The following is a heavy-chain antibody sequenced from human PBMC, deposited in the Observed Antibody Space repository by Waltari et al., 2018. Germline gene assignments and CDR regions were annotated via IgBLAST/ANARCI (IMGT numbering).Heavy chain of an antibody. CDR1: GGSIGRHY. V-gene: IGHV4-59*11. D-gene: IGHD3-22*01. CDR2: IFHSGTT. CDR3: VRDRFSHSSSYFLSAFDM. J-gene: IGHJ3*02. Sequence: QVQLQESGPRLVKPSETLSLTCTISGGSIGRHYWSWLRQSPGKGLEWIGYIFHSGTTDYNPSLRSRVTISVDTSKNQFSLKLISVTAADTALYYCVRDRFSHSSSYFLSAFDMWGQGTMVTVSS.